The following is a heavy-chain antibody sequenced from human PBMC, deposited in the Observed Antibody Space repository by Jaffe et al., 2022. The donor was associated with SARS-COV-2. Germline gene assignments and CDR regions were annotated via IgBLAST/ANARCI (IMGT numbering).Heavy chain of an antibody. V-gene: IGHV3-7*01. Sequence: EVQLVESGGGLVQPGGSLRLSCAASGLTFSDFWMTWVRQAPGKGLEWVANIKNDGSEKYYVDSVKGRFTISRDNAKNSLYLQMNSLRAGDTAVYYCAGPYCSGGTCYSPPDFWGQGTLVTVSS. CDR1: GLTFSDFW. CDR3: AGPYCSGGTCYSPPDF. CDR2: IKNDGSEK. D-gene: IGHD2-15*01. J-gene: IGHJ4*02.